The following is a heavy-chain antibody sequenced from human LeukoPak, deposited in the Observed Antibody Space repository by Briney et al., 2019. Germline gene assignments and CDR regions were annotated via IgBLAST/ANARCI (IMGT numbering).Heavy chain of an antibody. CDR1: GFTFSSYW. CDR3: ENFAVTTGGDY. J-gene: IGHJ4*02. V-gene: IGHV3-74*01. Sequence: GGSLRLSCAASGFTFSSYWMHWVRQAPGKGLVWVSRITGDGSGANYADSVKGRFTISRDNAKNTLYLQMNSLRAKDTAVYYRENFAVTTGGDYGGQGTLVTVSS. D-gene: IGHD1-1*01. CDR2: ITGDGSGA.